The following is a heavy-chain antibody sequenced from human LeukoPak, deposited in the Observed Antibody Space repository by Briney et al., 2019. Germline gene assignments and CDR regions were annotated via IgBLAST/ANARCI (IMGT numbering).Heavy chain of an antibody. J-gene: IGHJ4*02. D-gene: IGHD3-3*01. Sequence: GGSLGLSCAASRFTFSSYAMHWVRQAPGKGLGWVAVISYDGSNKYYADSVKGRFTISRDNSKNTLYLQMNSLRAEDTAVYYCARETNTYYDFWSGYSIDYWGQGTLVTVSS. CDR3: ARETNTYYDFWSGYSIDY. CDR1: RFTFSSYA. CDR2: ISYDGSNK. V-gene: IGHV3-30-3*01.